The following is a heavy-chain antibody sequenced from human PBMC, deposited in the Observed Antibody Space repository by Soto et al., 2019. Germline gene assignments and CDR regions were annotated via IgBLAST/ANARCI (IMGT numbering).Heavy chain of an antibody. V-gene: IGHV4-30-4*01. Sequence: SETLSLTCTVSGGSISSGDYYWSWIRQPPGKGLEWIGYIYYSGSTYYNPSLKSRVTISVDASKNQFSLKLSSVTAADTAVYYCARDLRIPTYYYGMDVWGQGTTVTVSS. CDR2: IYYSGST. D-gene: IGHD2-21*01. CDR1: GGSISSGDYY. J-gene: IGHJ6*02. CDR3: ARDLRIPTYYYGMDV.